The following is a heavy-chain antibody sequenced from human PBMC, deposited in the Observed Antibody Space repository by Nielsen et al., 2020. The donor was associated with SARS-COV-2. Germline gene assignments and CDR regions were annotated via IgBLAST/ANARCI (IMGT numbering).Heavy chain of an antibody. J-gene: IGHJ4*02. Sequence: SETLSLTCTVSGYSISSGYYWGWIRQPPGKGLEWIGSIYHSGSTYYNPSLRSRVTISIDRSKNQFSLKLSSVTAADTAVYYCARASKVYSYGLDYWGQGTLVTVSS. CDR2: IYHSGST. CDR3: ARASKVYSYGLDY. V-gene: IGHV4-38-2*02. D-gene: IGHD5-18*01. CDR1: GYSISSGYY.